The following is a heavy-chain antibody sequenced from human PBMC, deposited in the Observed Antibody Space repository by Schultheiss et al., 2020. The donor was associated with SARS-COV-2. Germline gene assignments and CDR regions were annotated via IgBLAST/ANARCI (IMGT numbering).Heavy chain of an antibody. CDR1: GYTFTSYD. V-gene: IGHV1-8*01. D-gene: IGHD1/OR15-1a*01. J-gene: IGHJ2*01. CDR2: MNPNSGNT. Sequence: ASVKVSCKASGYTFTSYDINWVRQATGQGLEWMGWMNPNSGNTGYAQKFQGRVTMTRNTSISTAYMELSSLRSDDTAVYYCARKGVTGTFAPDNWYLDLWGRGTQVTVSS. CDR3: ARKGVTGTFAPDNWYLDL.